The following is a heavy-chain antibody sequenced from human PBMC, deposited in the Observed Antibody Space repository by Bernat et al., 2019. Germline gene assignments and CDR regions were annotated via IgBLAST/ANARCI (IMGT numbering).Heavy chain of an antibody. D-gene: IGHD6-19*01. J-gene: IGHJ4*02. CDR3: AREGVEAVTGKGPLGY. Sequence: EVQLVESGGGLIQPGGSLRVSCAASGFTVNSNYMSWVRQAPGKGLEWVSVIYSGGSTYYADSVKGRFTISRDNSKNTLYLQMNSLRVEDTAVYYCAREGVEAVTGKGPLGYWGQGTLVTVSS. V-gene: IGHV3-53*01. CDR1: GFTVNSNY. CDR2: IYSGGST.